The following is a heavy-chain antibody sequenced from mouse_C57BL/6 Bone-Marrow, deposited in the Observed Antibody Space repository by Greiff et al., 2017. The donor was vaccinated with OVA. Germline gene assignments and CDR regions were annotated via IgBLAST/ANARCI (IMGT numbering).Heavy chain of an antibody. Sequence: GGGLVQPKGSLKLSCAASGFSFNTYAMNWVRQAPGKGLEWVARIRSKSNNYATYYADSVKDRFTISRDDSESMLYLQMNNLKTEDTAMYYCVRGYYGSLWYFDVWGTGTTVTVSS. CDR1: GFSFNTYA. CDR2: IRSKSNNYAT. D-gene: IGHD1-1*01. CDR3: VRGYYGSLWYFDV. J-gene: IGHJ1*03. V-gene: IGHV10-1*01.